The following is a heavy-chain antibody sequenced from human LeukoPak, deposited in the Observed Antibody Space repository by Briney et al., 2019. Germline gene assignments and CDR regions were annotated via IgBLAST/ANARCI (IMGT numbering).Heavy chain of an antibody. D-gene: IGHD4-23*01. Sequence: GGSLRLSCAASKFTFSNAYVNWVRQAPGKGLEWLSYIRSSGSPIYYADSVKGRFTISRDNGKNSLYLQMDDLRAEDTAVYYCASLYGGNLYSGLDVWGQGTTVTVSS. J-gene: IGHJ6*02. V-gene: IGHV3-48*03. CDR3: ASLYGGNLYSGLDV. CDR2: IRSSGSPI. CDR1: KFTFSNAY.